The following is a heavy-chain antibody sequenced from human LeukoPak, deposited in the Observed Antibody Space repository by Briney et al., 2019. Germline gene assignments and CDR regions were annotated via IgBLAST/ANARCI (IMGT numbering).Heavy chain of an antibody. CDR3: ARRGAGLDWFDS. CDR2: INYSGNT. CDR1: GGSISSSSYY. Sequence: SETLSLTCTVSGGSISSSSYYWGWVRQPPEKGLEWIGSINYSGNTYYNPSLKSRVTISVDTSKNQFSLKLSSVTAADTAFYYCARRGAGLDWFDSWGQGTQVTVSS. J-gene: IGHJ5*01. D-gene: IGHD3-16*01. V-gene: IGHV4-39*01.